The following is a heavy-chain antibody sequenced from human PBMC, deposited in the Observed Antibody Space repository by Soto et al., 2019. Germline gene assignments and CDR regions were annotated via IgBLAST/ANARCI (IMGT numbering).Heavy chain of an antibody. CDR2: ISYDGSNK. J-gene: IGHJ6*02. CDR1: GFTFSSYG. Sequence: GGSLRLSCAASGFTFSSYGMHWVRQAPGKGLEWVAVISYDGSNKYYADSVKGRFTIARDNSKNTLYLQINSLRAEDTAVYYCAKDNKDYYYGMDVWVQGTTVTVSS. V-gene: IGHV3-30*18. CDR3: AKDNKDYYYGMDV.